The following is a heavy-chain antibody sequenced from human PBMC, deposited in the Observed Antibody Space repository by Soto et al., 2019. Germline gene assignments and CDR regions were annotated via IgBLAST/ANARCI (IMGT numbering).Heavy chain of an antibody. CDR2: IIPIFGTA. CDR3: ARVGDGNQGSGMDV. Sequence: QVQLVQSGAEVKKPGSSVKVSCKASGGTFSSYAISWVRQAPGQGLGWRGGIIPIFGTANYAPKFQGRVKITADQPTGTAYMELSSLSAKDTAVYYCARVGDGNQGSGMDVWGPGTTVTVSS. CDR1: GGTFSSYA. D-gene: IGHD1-1*01. V-gene: IGHV1-69*12. J-gene: IGHJ6*02.